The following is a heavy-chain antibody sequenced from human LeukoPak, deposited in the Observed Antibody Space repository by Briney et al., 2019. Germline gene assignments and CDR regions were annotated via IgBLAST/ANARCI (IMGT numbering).Heavy chain of an antibody. J-gene: IGHJ4*02. Sequence: SETPSLTCTVSGGSISSYYWSWIRQPPGKGLEWIGYIYYSGSTNYNPSLKSRVTISVDTSKNQFSLKLSSVTAADTAVYYCAGSSYSGSPFDYWGQGTLVTVSS. CDR2: IYYSGST. D-gene: IGHD1-26*01. V-gene: IGHV4-59*08. CDR3: AGSSYSGSPFDY. CDR1: GGSISSYY.